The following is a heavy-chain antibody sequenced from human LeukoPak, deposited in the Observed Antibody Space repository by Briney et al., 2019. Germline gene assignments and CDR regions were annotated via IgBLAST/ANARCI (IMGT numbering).Heavy chain of an antibody. V-gene: IGHV1-2*02. D-gene: IGHD1-26*01. CDR3: ARGYEEWELLLGAFDI. J-gene: IGHJ3*02. Sequence: GASVKVSCKASGYTFTGYYMHRVRQAPGQGLERMGWINPNSGGTNYAQKFQGRVTMTRDTSISTAYMELSRLRSDDTAVYYCARGYEEWELLLGAFDIWGQGTMVTVSS. CDR1: GYTFTGYY. CDR2: INPNSGGT.